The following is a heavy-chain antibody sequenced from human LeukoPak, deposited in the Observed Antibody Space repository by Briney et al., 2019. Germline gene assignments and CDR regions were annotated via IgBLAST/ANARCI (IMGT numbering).Heavy chain of an antibody. D-gene: IGHD1-26*01. CDR3: ARHGSIVGASFQR. V-gene: IGHV4-39*01. J-gene: IGHJ1*01. CDR1: GFTFSSYN. Sequence: KSGGSLRLSCEASGFTFSSYNMNWVRQGPGKGLEWIGSIFYSGNTYYNPSLKSRVTISVDTSKNQFSLRLSSVTAADTAVYYCARHGSIVGASFQRWGQGTLVTVSS. CDR2: IFYSGNT.